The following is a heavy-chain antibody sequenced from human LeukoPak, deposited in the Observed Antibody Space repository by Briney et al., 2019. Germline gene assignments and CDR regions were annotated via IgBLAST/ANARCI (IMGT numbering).Heavy chain of an antibody. Sequence: ASVKVSCKASGYIFTSYSMHWVRRAPGQGLEWMGIINPSGGTTNYAQKFQGRVTMTRDTSISTAYMELSRLRSDDTAVYYCARQDYYDSSGYPNRPSENWFDPWGQGTLVTVSS. CDR3: ARQDYYDSSGYPNRPSENWFDP. V-gene: IGHV1-46*01. CDR2: INPSGGTT. D-gene: IGHD3-22*01. CDR1: GYIFTSYS. J-gene: IGHJ5*02.